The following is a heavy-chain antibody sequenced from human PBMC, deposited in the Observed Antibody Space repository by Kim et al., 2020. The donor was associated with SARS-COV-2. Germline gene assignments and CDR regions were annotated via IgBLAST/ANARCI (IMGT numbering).Heavy chain of an antibody. Sequence: GGSLRLSCSASGFTFRSYTMHWVRQAPGKGLEYVSTINNNGGSANYADSVKGRFTISRDNSKNTLYLQMSSLRADDTAVYYCVKEAVGFNYYGMDVWGQGTTVTVSS. D-gene: IGHD2-15*01. J-gene: IGHJ6*02. CDR2: INNNGGSA. CDR1: GFTFRSYT. V-gene: IGHV3-64D*09. CDR3: VKEAVGFNYYGMDV.